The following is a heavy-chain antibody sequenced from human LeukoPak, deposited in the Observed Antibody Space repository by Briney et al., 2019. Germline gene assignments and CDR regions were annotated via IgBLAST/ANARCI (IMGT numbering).Heavy chain of an antibody. J-gene: IGHJ4*02. CDR1: GFTFSSYA. Sequence: GRSLRLSCAASGFTFSSYAMHWVRQAPGKGLEWVAVISYDGSNKYYADSVKGRFTISRDNSKNTLYLQMNSLRAEDTAVYYCAGVGRWLQFVPDYWGQGTLVTVSS. CDR2: ISYDGSNK. D-gene: IGHD5-24*01. CDR3: AGVGRWLQFVPDY. V-gene: IGHV3-30-3*01.